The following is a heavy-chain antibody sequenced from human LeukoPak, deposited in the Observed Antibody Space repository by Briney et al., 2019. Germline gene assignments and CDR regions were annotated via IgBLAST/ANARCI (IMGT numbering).Heavy chain of an antibody. CDR3: AITYVNNAFDI. J-gene: IGHJ3*02. V-gene: IGHV1-2*06. CDR2: INPVSGAT. D-gene: IGHD3-10*02. CDR1: GHTFINYY. Sequence: ASVKVSCKASGHTFINYYIHWVRQAPGQGLEWMGRINPVSGATNSAQKFQGRVTMTRDTSITTAYMDLGSLRSDDTAVYYCAITYVNNAFDIWGQGTMVTVSS.